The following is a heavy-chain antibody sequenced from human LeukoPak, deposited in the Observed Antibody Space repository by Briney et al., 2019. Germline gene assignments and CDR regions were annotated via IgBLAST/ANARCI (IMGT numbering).Heavy chain of an antibody. V-gene: IGHV3-53*01. J-gene: IGHJ5*02. CDR2: IHSGGNT. CDR3: ARANSATIPGADP. D-gene: IGHD1-26*01. Sequence: GGSLRLSCAASGFTVSNNYMSWVRQAPGKGLEWVSIIHSGGNTYYADSVKGRFTISRDKSKNTLYLQMNSLRVEDTAVYYCARANSATIPGADPWGQGTLVTVSS. CDR1: GFTVSNNY.